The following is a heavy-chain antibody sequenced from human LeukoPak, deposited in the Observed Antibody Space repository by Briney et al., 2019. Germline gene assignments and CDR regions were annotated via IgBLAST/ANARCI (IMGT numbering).Heavy chain of an antibody. CDR3: AKGTWDTAMVPDY. J-gene: IGHJ4*02. V-gene: IGHV3-33*06. CDR2: IWYDGSNK. D-gene: IGHD5-18*01. Sequence: PGRSLRLSCAASGFTFSSYGMHWLRQAPGKGLEWVAVIWYDGSNKYYADSVKGRFTIYRDNSKNTLYLQMNSLRAEDTAVYYCAKGTWDTAMVPDYWRQGTLVTVSS. CDR1: GFTFSSYG.